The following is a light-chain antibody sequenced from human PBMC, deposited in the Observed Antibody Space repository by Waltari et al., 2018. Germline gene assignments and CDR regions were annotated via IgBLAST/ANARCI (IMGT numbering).Light chain of an antibody. CDR1: QSIGRY. CDR2: GAS. CDR3: QNHERLPAT. V-gene: IGKV3-20*01. Sequence: EIVLTQSPGTLSLSPGERATLSCRASQSIGRYLAWYQQKPDQAPRLLIYGASSRATGSPDRVSGSGSGTDFSLTISRLEPEDFAVYYCQNHERLPATFGQGTKVEIK. J-gene: IGKJ1*01.